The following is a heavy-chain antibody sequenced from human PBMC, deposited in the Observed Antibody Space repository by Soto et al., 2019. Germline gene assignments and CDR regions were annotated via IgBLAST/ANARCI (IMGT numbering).Heavy chain of an antibody. D-gene: IGHD2-8*01. CDR3: ARGMVYDTADIIRYYYYGMDV. CDR2: IKQDGSEK. J-gene: IGHJ6*02. V-gene: IGHV3-7*01. Sequence: GSLRLSCAVSGFTFSTYWMSWVRQAPGKGLEWVANIKQDGSEKYYVDSVKGRFTISRDNAKNSLYLLMNSLGAEDTAVYYCARGMVYDTADIIRYYYYGMDVWGQGTTVTVSS. CDR1: GFTFSTYW.